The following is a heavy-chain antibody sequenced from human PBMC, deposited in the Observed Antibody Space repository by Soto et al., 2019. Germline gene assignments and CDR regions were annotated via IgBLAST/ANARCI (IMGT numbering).Heavy chain of an antibody. J-gene: IGHJ4*02. V-gene: IGHV4-59*01. CDR2: VYYSGST. CDR3: ARVSAVAGPTNFDY. CDR1: GGSISSYY. D-gene: IGHD6-19*01. Sequence: SETLSLTCTVSGGSISSYYWSWIRQPPGKGLEWIGYVYYSGSTNYNPSLKSRVTISVDTSKNQFSLKLSSVTAADTAVYYCARVSAVAGPTNFDYWGQGTLVTVSS.